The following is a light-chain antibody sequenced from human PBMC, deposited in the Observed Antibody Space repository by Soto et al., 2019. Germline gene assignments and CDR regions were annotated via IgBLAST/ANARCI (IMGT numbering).Light chain of an antibody. CDR2: SAS. V-gene: IGKV3-20*01. CDR1: QSVSSSY. Sequence: EIVLTQSPGTLSLSPGERATLSCRASQSVSSSYLGWYQQKPGQAPRLLIYSASSRARGIPDRVSGSGSGTDFTLTISRLEPEDFAVYYCLQSGTFGQGTTVEVK. CDR3: LQSGT. J-gene: IGKJ1*01.